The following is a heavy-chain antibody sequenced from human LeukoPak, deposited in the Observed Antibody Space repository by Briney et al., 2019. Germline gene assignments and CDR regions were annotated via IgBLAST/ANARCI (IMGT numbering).Heavy chain of an antibody. CDR2: IKEDGSDK. V-gene: IGHV3-7*03. Sequence: GGSLRLSCAGSGFSFNSYWMSWVRQPPGRGLEWVGNIKEDGSDKYYVNSVMGRFTISRDNTKNSLYLQMNSLRAEDTAVYYCARKYAAPDYWGQGTLVTVSS. CDR1: GFSFNSYW. D-gene: IGHD6-6*01. J-gene: IGHJ4*02. CDR3: ARKYAAPDY.